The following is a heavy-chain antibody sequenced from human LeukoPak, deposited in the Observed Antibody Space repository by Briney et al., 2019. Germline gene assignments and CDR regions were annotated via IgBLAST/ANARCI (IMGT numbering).Heavy chain of an antibody. CDR1: GFTSNIYA. CDR3: ARDVYGSGSFGY. CDR2: ISGSGSST. D-gene: IGHD3-10*01. Sequence: GGSLRLSCAASGFTSNIYAMSWVRQAPGKGLEWVAGISGSGSSTYYADSVRGRFTISRDNSKNTLYLQMSGLRAEDTAVYYCARDVYGSGSFGYCGQGTLVTVSS. V-gene: IGHV3-23*01. J-gene: IGHJ4*02.